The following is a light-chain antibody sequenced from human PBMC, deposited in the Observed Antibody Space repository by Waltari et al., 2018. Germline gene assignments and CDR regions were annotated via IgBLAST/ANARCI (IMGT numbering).Light chain of an antibody. CDR1: SSAGGGYIF. Sequence: QSALTQPRSVSGSPGQSVTISCTGTSSAGGGYIFVPWYQQYPGRAPKLIIYDVDQRPSGVPDRFFGSKSGNTASLTISGLQADDESDFYCCSYAASVHWLFGGGTKVTVL. V-gene: IGLV2-11*01. CDR2: DVD. CDR3: CSYAASVHWL. J-gene: IGLJ3*02.